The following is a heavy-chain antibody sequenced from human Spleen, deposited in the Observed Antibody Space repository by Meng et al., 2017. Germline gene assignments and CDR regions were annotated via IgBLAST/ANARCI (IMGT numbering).Heavy chain of an antibody. CDR3: ASGRVTIWFGETSIQH. Sequence: GESLKISCAASGFTFSDYYMSWIRQAPGKGLEWVSYISSSGSTIYYADSVKGRFTISRDNAKNSLYLQMNSLRAEDTAVYYCASGRVTIWFGETSIQHWGQGTLVTVSS. CDR2: ISSSGSTI. D-gene: IGHD3-10*01. J-gene: IGHJ1*01. V-gene: IGHV3-11*01. CDR1: GFTFSDYY.